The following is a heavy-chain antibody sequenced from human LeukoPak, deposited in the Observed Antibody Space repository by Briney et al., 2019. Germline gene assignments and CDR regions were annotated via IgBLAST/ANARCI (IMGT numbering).Heavy chain of an antibody. D-gene: IGHD3-9*01. CDR2: INPNSGGT. V-gene: IGHV1-2*02. CDR3: ARGGYDILTGYYGDAFDI. Sequence: EASVKVSCKASGYTFTGYYMHWVRQAPGQGLEWMGWINPNSGGTNYAQKFQGRVTMTRDTSISTAYMELSRLRSDDTAVYYCARGGYDILTGYYGDAFDIWGQGTMVTVSS. CDR1: GYTFTGYY. J-gene: IGHJ3*02.